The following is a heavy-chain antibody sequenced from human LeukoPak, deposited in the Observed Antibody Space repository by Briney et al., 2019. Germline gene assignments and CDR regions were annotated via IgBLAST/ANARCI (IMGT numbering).Heavy chain of an antibody. V-gene: IGHV4-59*08. CDR1: GGSISNYH. Sequence: SETLSLTCTVSGGSISNYHWSWIRQPPGKGLEWLGYIYYSGSTNYNPSLKSRVTISVDTSKNQFSLKLSSVTAADTAVYYCARHGGYGDSAFDIWGQGTMVTVSS. D-gene: IGHD4-17*01. CDR3: ARHGGYGDSAFDI. CDR2: IYYSGST. J-gene: IGHJ3*02.